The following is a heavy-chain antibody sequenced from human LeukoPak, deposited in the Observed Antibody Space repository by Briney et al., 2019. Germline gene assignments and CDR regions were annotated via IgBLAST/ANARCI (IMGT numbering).Heavy chain of an antibody. V-gene: IGHV4-59*01. J-gene: IGHJ3*02. Sequence: PSETLSLTCTVSGGSISSYYRSWIRQPPGKGLEWIGYIYYSGSTNYNPSLKSRVTISVDTSKNQFSLKLSSVTAADTAVYYCARLAVFGDAFDIWGQGTMVTVSS. D-gene: IGHD2-21*01. CDR2: IYYSGST. CDR3: ARLAVFGDAFDI. CDR1: GGSISSYY.